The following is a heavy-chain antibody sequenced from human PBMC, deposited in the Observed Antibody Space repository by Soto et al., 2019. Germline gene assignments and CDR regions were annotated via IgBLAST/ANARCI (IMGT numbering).Heavy chain of an antibody. D-gene: IGHD3-3*01. Sequence: FSRSGPTLVNPTQTLTLTCTFSGFSLSTSGMCVSWIRQPPGKALEWLARIDWDDDKYYSTSLKTRLTISKDTSKNQVVLTMTNMDPVDTATYYCARSFWSGYYDAFDIWGQGTMVTVSS. CDR3: ARSFWSGYYDAFDI. J-gene: IGHJ3*02. CDR1: GFSLSTSGMC. V-gene: IGHV2-70*11. CDR2: IDWDDDK.